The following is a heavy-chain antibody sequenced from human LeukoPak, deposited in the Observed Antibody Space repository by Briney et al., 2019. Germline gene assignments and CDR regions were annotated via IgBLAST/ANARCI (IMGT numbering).Heavy chain of an antibody. V-gene: IGHV3-30*18. CDR2: ISYDASNK. Sequence: GGSLRLSCAASGFPFSTYGMHWVRQAPGKGLEWVAVISYDASNKYYPDSVKGRFTISKDNSKNSLYLQMNSLRAEDTAVYYCAKDQENSSGWYTDYWGQGTLVIVSS. CDR1: GFPFSTYG. J-gene: IGHJ4*02. D-gene: IGHD6-19*01. CDR3: AKDQENSSGWYTDY.